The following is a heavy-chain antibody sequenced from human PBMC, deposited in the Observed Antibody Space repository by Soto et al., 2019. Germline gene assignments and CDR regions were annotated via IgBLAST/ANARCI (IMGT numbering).Heavy chain of an antibody. CDR1: GFTFSSYA. CDR2: MSGSGGST. CDR3: ANLQTVGEGP. Sequence: GGSLRLSCAASGFTFSSYAMSWVRQAPGKGREWVSAMSGSGGSTYYAHSVKGRFTISRDNSKNTLYLQMNSLMAEDTAVYYCANLQTVGEGPWGQGTLVTVSS. D-gene: IGHD2-21*01. J-gene: IGHJ5*02. V-gene: IGHV3-23*01.